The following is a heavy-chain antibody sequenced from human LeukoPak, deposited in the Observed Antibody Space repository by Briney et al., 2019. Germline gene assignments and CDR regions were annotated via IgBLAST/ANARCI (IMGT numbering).Heavy chain of an antibody. CDR3: ATRMVVVAATLWRDAFDI. Sequence: SETLSLTCTVSGGSISSSSYYWGWIRQPPGKGLEWIGSIYYSGSTYYNPSLKSRVTISVDTSKNQFSLKLSSVTAADTAVYYCATRMVVVAATLWRDAFDIWGQGTMVTVSS. J-gene: IGHJ3*02. D-gene: IGHD2-15*01. CDR2: IYYSGST. V-gene: IGHV4-39*07. CDR1: GGSISSSSYY.